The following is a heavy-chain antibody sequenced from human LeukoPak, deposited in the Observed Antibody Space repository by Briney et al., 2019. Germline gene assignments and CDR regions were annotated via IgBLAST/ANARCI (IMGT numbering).Heavy chain of an antibody. V-gene: IGHV4-34*01. CDR1: GGSFSVYY. D-gene: IGHD2-2*02. Sequence: SETLSLTCAVYGGSFSVYYWSWIRQPPGKGLEWIGEINHSGSTNYNPSLKSRVTISVDTSKNQFSLKLSSVTAADTAVYYCARGIYCSSTSCYNVLDYWGQGTLVTVSS. CDR2: INHSGST. CDR3: ARGIYCSSTSCYNVLDY. J-gene: IGHJ4*02.